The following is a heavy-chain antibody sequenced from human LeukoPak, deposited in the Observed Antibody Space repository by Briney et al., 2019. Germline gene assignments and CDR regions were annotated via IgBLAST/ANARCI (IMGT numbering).Heavy chain of an antibody. V-gene: IGHV3-30*03. Sequence: GGSLRLSCAASRFTFSSSGMHWGRQAPGEGPEWVALISSHGRNKLYADSVKGRFTISRDNSKNTLYLQMDSLRPEDTAVYSCARDRGSYLNWFDPWGQGTLVTVSS. CDR2: ISSHGRNK. CDR3: ARDRGSYLNWFDP. CDR1: RFTFSSSG. D-gene: IGHD1-26*01. J-gene: IGHJ5*02.